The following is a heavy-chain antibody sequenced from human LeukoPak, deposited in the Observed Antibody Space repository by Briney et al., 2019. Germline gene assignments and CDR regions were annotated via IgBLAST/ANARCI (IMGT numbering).Heavy chain of an antibody. V-gene: IGHV3-23*01. Sequence: GGSLRLSCAASGFTFSSYAMSWVRQAPGKGLEWVSSVSGSGSSTYYADSVKGRFTISRDNSKSTLYLQMNSLRAGDTAVYYCVATKATESYYYNMDVWGKGTTVTVSS. CDR1: GFTFSSYA. D-gene: IGHD1-14*01. J-gene: IGHJ6*03. CDR2: VSGSGSST. CDR3: VATKATESYYYNMDV.